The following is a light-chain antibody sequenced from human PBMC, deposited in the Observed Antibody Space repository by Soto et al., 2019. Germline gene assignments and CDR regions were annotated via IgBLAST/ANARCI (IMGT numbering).Light chain of an antibody. CDR1: SSNIGAGYD. Sequence: QSVLTQPPSVCGAPGQRVTSSCTGSSSNIGAGYDVHWYQHLPGTAPKLLICGNSNRPSGVPDRFSGSKSGTSASLDITGLQAEDEADYYCQSYDSSLSGLVFGTGTKVTVL. J-gene: IGLJ1*01. CDR2: GNS. CDR3: QSYDSSLSGLV. V-gene: IGLV1-40*01.